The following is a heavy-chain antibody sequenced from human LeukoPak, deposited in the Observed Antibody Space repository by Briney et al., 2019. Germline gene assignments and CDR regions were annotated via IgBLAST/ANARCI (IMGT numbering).Heavy chain of an antibody. Sequence: GGSPRLSCAASGFTFSSYEMTWVRQAPGKGLEWVSYISSSGSTIYYADSVKGRFTISRDNAKNSLYLQMNSLRAEDTAVYYCARYLWDFWSGFDYWGQGTLVTVSS. D-gene: IGHD3-3*01. CDR1: GFTFSSYE. V-gene: IGHV3-48*03. CDR3: ARYLWDFWSGFDY. CDR2: ISSSGSTI. J-gene: IGHJ4*02.